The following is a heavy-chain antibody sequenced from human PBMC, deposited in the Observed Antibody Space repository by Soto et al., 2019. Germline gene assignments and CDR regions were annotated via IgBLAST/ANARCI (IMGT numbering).Heavy chain of an antibody. D-gene: IGHD1-7*01. CDR1: GYTFTSYG. Sequence: GASVKVSCKASGYTFTSYGISWVRQAPGQELEWMGWISAYNGNTNYAQKLQGRVTMTTDTSTSTAYMELRSMRSDDTAVYYCARDGSITGTLNYYYYGMDVWGQGTTVTVSS. J-gene: IGHJ6*02. CDR3: ARDGSITGTLNYYYYGMDV. CDR2: ISAYNGNT. V-gene: IGHV1-18*01.